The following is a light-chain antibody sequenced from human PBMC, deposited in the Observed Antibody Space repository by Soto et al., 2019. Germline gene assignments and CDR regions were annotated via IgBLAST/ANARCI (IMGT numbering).Light chain of an antibody. CDR1: QSINSY. V-gene: IGKV1-39*01. CDR2: AAS. J-gene: IGKJ2*01. CDR3: QHSYNTPYT. Sequence: DIQMTQSPSSLSASVGDRVTITCRASQSINSYLNWYQQKPGKAPKILIYAASSLQCGVPSRFSGSGSGTHFTLTITSLQPEDFATYYCQHSYNTPYTFGQGTKLEIK.